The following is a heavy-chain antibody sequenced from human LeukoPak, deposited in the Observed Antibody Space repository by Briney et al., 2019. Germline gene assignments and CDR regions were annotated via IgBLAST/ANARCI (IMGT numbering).Heavy chain of an antibody. CDR3: AREGSYSSSWYGGYYFDY. Sequence: QTGGSLRLSCTASDLTVSNSYMSWVRQAPGKGLEWVSVIYSGGSTYYADSVKGRFTISRDKSKNTLYLQMNSLRAEDTAVYYYAREGSYSSSWYGGYYFDYWGQGTLVTVSS. V-gene: IGHV3-53*01. CDR1: DLTVSNSY. J-gene: IGHJ4*02. D-gene: IGHD6-13*01. CDR2: IYSGGST.